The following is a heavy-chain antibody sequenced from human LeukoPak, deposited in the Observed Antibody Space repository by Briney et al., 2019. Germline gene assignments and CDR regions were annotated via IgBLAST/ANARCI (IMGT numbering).Heavy chain of an antibody. CDR1: GGSFSTYY. V-gene: IGHV4-59*01. Sequence: SETLSLTCTVTGGSFSTYYWSWIRQPPGKGLEWIGYMYWSGSTNYNPSLKSRVTISVDTSKNQFSLKLSSVTAADAAVYYCAIAPLPAPPHSSSYVRDVWGQGTTVIVSS. J-gene: IGHJ6*02. CDR3: AIAPLPAPPHSSSYVRDV. CDR2: MYWSGST.